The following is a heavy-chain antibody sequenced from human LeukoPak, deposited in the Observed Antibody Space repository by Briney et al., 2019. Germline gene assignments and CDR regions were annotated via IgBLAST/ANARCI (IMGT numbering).Heavy chain of an antibody. CDR1: GFTFSNYA. D-gene: IGHD3-10*01. CDR3: AKVEGSGSYWYLHRGYMDV. Sequence: GGSLRLSCSASGFTFSNYAMNWVRQAPGKGLEWVSAIGGSGGSSYYADSVKGRVTISRDNSKNTLYLQMNSLRAEDTAVYYCAKVEGSGSYWYLHRGYMDVWGKGTTVTVSS. V-gene: IGHV3-23*01. J-gene: IGHJ6*03. CDR2: IGGSGGSS.